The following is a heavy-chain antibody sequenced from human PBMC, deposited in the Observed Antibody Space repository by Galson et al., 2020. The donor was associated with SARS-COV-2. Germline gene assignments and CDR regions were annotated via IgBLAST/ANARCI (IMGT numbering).Heavy chain of an antibody. J-gene: IGHJ3*02. Sequence: SETLSLTSTVSGGSISSYYWSWIRQPPGKGLEWIGYIYYSGSTIYNPSLKSRVTIPVDTSKNQFSLKLSSVTAADTAVYYCARVDCSGGSCYYYAFDIWGQGTMVTVSS. CDR1: GGSISSYY. V-gene: IGHV4-59*13. CDR3: ARVDCSGGSCYYYAFDI. CDR2: IYYSGST. D-gene: IGHD2-15*01.